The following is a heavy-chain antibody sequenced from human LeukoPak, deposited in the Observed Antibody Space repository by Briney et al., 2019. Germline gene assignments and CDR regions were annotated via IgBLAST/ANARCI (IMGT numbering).Heavy chain of an antibody. Sequence: GGSLRLSCAASGFTFSGSAMHWVRQASGKGLEWVGRIRSKANSYATPYAASVKGRFTISRDDSKSIAYLQMNSLKTEDTAVYYCTRDPPPGITSDYWGQGTLVTVSS. CDR1: GFTFSGSA. CDR2: IRSKANSYAT. D-gene: IGHD3-16*01. J-gene: IGHJ4*02. CDR3: TRDPPPGITSDY. V-gene: IGHV3-73*01.